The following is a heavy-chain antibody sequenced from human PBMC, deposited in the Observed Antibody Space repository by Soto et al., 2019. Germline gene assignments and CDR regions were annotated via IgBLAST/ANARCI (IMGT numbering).Heavy chain of an antibody. V-gene: IGHV4-39*01. J-gene: IGHJ6*03. D-gene: IGHD6-6*01. Sequence: PSETLSVTCTVSGGSINNSRYYWGWIRQRPGKGLVWIGSIYYSGSTYYNPSLESRVTRSVDTSKNQFSLKLSSVTAADTAVYYCARHVEGGSSSGWSRYYYMDVWGKGTTVTVSS. CDR2: IYYSGST. CDR3: ARHVEGGSSSGWSRYYYMDV. CDR1: GGSINNSRYY.